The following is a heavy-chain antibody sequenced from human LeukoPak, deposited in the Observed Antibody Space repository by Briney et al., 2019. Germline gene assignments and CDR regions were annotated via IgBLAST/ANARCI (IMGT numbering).Heavy chain of an antibody. Sequence: GRSLRLSCAASGFTFSSYGMHWVRQAPGKGLEWVGVISYDGSNKYYADSVKGRFTISRDNSKNTLYLQMNSLRAEDTAVYYCANGDYWGQGTLVTVSS. J-gene: IGHJ4*02. CDR1: GFTFSSYG. V-gene: IGHV3-30*18. CDR3: ANGDY. CDR2: ISYDGSNK.